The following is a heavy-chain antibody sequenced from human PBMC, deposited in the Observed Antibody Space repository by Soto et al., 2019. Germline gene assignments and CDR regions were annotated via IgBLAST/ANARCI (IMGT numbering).Heavy chain of an antibody. CDR3: ARLISIAEGLDY. J-gene: IGHJ4*02. CDR2: IIPIFGTA. D-gene: IGHD6-6*01. V-gene: IGHV1-69*13. Sequence: ASVKVSCKASGGTFSSYAISWVRQAPGQGLEWMGGIIPIFGTADYAQKFQGRVTITADESTSTAYMELSSLRSEDTAVYYCARLISIAEGLDYWGQGTLVTVSS. CDR1: GGTFSSYA.